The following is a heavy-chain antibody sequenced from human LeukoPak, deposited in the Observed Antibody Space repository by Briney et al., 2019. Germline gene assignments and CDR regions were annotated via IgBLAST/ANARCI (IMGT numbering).Heavy chain of an antibody. Sequence: GGSLRLSCAASGFTFSSYWMSWVRQAPGKGLEWGAVISYDGSNKYYADSVKGRFTISRDNSKNALYLQMNSLRAEDTAVYYCARANDFWSGYCPDYWGQGTLVTVSS. CDR1: GFTFSSYW. D-gene: IGHD3-3*01. CDR2: ISYDGSNK. CDR3: ARANDFWSGYCPDY. J-gene: IGHJ4*02. V-gene: IGHV3-30*03.